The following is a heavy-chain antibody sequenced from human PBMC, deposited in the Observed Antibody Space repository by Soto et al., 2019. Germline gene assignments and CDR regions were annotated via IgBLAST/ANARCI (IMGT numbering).Heavy chain of an antibody. J-gene: IGHJ5*02. D-gene: IGHD5-12*01. CDR2: ISAYNGNT. V-gene: IGHV1-18*01. Sequence: ASVKVSCKASGYTFTSYGISWVRQAPGQGLEWMGWISAYNGNTNYAQKVQGRVTMTTDTSTSTAYMELRSLRSDDTAVYYCARYRATINSFWFDPWGQGTLVTSPQ. CDR1: GYTFTSYG. CDR3: ARYRATINSFWFDP.